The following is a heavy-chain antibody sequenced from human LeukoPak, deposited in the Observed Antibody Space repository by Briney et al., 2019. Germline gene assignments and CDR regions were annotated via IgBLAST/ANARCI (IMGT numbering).Heavy chain of an antibody. Sequence: GGSLRLSCTASGFTFSSYSMNWVRQAPGKGLEWVSYISSSGSTIYYADSVKGRFTISRDNAKNSLYLQMNSLRAEDTAVYYCARLPYCSSTSCYVVDYWGQGTLVTVSS. D-gene: IGHD2-2*01. V-gene: IGHV3-48*04. J-gene: IGHJ4*02. CDR2: ISSSGSTI. CDR3: ARLPYCSSTSCYVVDY. CDR1: GFTFSSYS.